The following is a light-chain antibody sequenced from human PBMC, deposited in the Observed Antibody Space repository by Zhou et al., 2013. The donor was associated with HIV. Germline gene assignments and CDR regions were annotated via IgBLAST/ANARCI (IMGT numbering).Light chain of an antibody. CDR3: QQYGGSSIT. CDR1: QSIGAY. Sequence: EIVLTQSPGTLSLSPGERAALSCRASQSIGAYLAWYQQKPGQAPRLLIYDTSNRATGIPARFSGSGSGTDFTLTISRLEPEDSAVYYCQQYGGSSITFGQGTRLEIK. J-gene: IGKJ5*01. V-gene: IGKV3-20*01. CDR2: DTS.